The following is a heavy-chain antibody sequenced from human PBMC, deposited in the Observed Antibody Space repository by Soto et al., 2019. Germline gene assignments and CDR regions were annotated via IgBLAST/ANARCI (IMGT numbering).Heavy chain of an antibody. J-gene: IGHJ4*02. CDR3: AKDLISRSRAGSSQGIDY. V-gene: IGHV3-23*01. D-gene: IGHD1-26*01. CDR1: GFTFSSYA. Sequence: GGSLRLSCAASGFTFSSYAMSWVRQAPGKGLEWVSAISGSGGSTYYADSVKGRFTIARDNSKNTLYLQMNSLIAEDTAVYYCAKDLISRSRAGSSQGIDYWGQGTLVTVSS. CDR2: ISGSGGST.